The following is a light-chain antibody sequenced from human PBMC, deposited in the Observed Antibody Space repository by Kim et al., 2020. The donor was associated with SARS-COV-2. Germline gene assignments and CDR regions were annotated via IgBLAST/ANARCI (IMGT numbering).Light chain of an antibody. Sequence: GESVTISCTGTSSDVGFYNRVSWYQQPPGTAPKLMIYEVTSRPSGVPDRFSGSKSGNTASLTISGLQAEDEADYYCSSYTSSSTYVFGTGTKVTVL. CDR2: EVT. CDR1: SSDVGFYNR. J-gene: IGLJ1*01. CDR3: SSYTSSSTYV. V-gene: IGLV2-18*02.